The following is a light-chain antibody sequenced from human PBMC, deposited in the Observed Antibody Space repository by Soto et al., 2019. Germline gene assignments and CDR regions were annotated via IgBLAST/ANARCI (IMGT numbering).Light chain of an antibody. CDR3: QQYNNWPYT. V-gene: IGKV3D-15*01. Sequence: EIMMTQSPATVSVSPGDRAALSCRASQPIASNVAWYQQRPGQPPSLLIYGTSTRAPDVPDGFTGRVSGTQFTLTISSLHSEDFTTYYCQQYNNWPYTLGQGTTVEI. CDR1: QPIASN. J-gene: IGKJ2*01. CDR2: GTS.